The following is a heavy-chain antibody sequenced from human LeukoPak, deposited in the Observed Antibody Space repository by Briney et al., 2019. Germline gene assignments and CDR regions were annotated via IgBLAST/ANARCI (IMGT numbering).Heavy chain of an antibody. CDR2: IYYSGST. V-gene: IGHV4-59*08. CDR3: ARRISGSSNFDY. D-gene: IGHD1-26*01. Sequence: SETLSLTCTVPGGSISSYHWSWIRQPPGKGLEWIGYIYYSGSTSYNPSLKSRVTISVDTSKNQFSLKLSSVTAADTAVYYCARRISGSSNFDYWGQGTLVTVSS. J-gene: IGHJ4*02. CDR1: GGSISSYH.